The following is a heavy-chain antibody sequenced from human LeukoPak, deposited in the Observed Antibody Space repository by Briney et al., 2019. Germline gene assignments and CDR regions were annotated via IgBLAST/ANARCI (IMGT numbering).Heavy chain of an antibody. CDR1: GFTFSSYA. Sequence: PGGSLRLSCAASGFTFSSYAMSWVRQAPGKGLEWVSAISGSGGSTYYADSVKGRFTISRDNSKNTLYLQMNSLRAEDTAVYYCARVLSGYYTRGFDYWGQGTLVTVSS. V-gene: IGHV3-23*01. CDR3: ARVLSGYYTRGFDY. D-gene: IGHD3-3*01. CDR2: ISGSGGST. J-gene: IGHJ4*02.